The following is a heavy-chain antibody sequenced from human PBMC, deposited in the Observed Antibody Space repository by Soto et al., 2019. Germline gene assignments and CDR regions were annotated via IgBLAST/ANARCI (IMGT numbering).Heavy chain of an antibody. Sequence: GVLRLSCAASGFTFSSYAMSWVRQAPGKGLEWVSAISGSGGSTYYADSVKGRFTISRDNSKNTLYLQMNSLRAEDTAVYYCAKDSSGWSYYFDYWGQGTLVTVSS. CDR1: GFTFSSYA. CDR2: ISGSGGST. V-gene: IGHV3-23*01. D-gene: IGHD6-19*01. J-gene: IGHJ4*02. CDR3: AKDSSGWSYYFDY.